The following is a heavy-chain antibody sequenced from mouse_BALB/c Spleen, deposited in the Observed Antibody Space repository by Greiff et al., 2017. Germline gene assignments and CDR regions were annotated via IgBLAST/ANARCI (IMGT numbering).Heavy chain of an antibody. CDR1: GYSFTGYT. CDR3: AIWLRRGPTLAMDY. CDR2: INPYNGGT. D-gene: IGHD2-2*01. V-gene: IGHV1-18*01. Sequence: VQLQQSGPELVKPGASMKISCKASGYSFTGYTMNWVKQSHGKNLEWIGLINPYNGGTSYNQKFKGKATLTVDKSSSTAYMELLSLTSEDSAVYYCAIWLRRGPTLAMDYWGQGTSVTVSS. J-gene: IGHJ4*01.